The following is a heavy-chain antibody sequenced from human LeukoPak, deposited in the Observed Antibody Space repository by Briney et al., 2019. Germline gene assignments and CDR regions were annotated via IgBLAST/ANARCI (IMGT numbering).Heavy chain of an antibody. J-gene: IGHJ4*02. CDR2: ISYDGSNK. D-gene: IGHD3-16*01. CDR1: GFTFSNYA. V-gene: IGHV3-30*04. CDR3: AKDWRLRLGESNYFDY. Sequence: GGSLRLSCAASGFTFSNYAIHWVRQAPGKGLEWVAVISYDGSNKYYADSVTGRFTISRDNSKDTLYLQMNSLRAEDTALYYCAKDWRLRLGESNYFDYWGQGTLVTVSS.